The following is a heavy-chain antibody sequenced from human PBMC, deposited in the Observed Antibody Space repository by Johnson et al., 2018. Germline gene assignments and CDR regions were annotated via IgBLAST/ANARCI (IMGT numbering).Heavy chain of an antibody. D-gene: IGHD3-22*01. CDR2: ISSSGSTI. Sequence: EVQLVESGGGLVQPGGSLRLSCAASGFTFNSNWMHWVRQAPGKGLEWVSYISSSGSTISYADSVKGRFTISRANAKNSLYLQMKSLRAEDTAVYYCAGEEYYYDSIGYQGVLDAFDVWGQGTMVTVSS. CDR1: GFTFNSNW. CDR3: AGEEYYYDSIGYQGVLDAFDV. J-gene: IGHJ3*01. V-gene: IGHV3-48*04.